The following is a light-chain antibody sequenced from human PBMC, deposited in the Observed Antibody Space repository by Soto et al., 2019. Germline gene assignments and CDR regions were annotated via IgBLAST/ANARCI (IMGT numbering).Light chain of an antibody. J-gene: IGLJ1*01. Sequence: QSALTQPASVSGSPGQSITISCTGTSSDIGLYNYVSWYQQHPGKAPKLLIYEATNRPSGISDRFSGSTSGDTASLSISGLQAEDEADYYCCAFTPSYTLVYGTGTKLTV. CDR1: SSDIGLYNY. CDR2: EAT. CDR3: CAFTPSYTLV. V-gene: IGLV2-14*01.